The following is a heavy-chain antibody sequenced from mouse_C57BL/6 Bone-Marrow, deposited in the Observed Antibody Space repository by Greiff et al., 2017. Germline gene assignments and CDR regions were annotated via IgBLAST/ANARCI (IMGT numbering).Heavy chain of an antibody. V-gene: IGHV1-15*01. J-gene: IGHJ2*01. CDR3: TRKGDV. CDR1: GYTFTDYE. Sequence: VQLQQSGAELVRPGASVTLSCKASGYTFTDYEMHWVKQTPVHGLEWIGAIDPETGGTAYNQKFKGKAILTADKSSSTAYMELRSLTSEDAAVYYCTRKGDVWGQGTTLTVSS. D-gene: IGHD3-3*01. CDR2: IDPETGGT.